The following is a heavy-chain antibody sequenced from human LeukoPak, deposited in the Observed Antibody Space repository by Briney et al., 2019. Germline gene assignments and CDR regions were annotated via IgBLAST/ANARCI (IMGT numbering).Heavy chain of an antibody. J-gene: IGHJ5*02. CDR3: AKGDDYGANTRLPKFNWFDP. V-gene: IGHV3-30*02. CDR1: GFTFSSYA. D-gene: IGHD4-23*01. Sequence: PGGSLRLSCAASGFTFSSYAMHWVRQAPGKGLEWVAFIRYDGNNKNYADSAKGRFTISRDNSKDTLYLQMNSLRAGDTAVYYCAKGDDYGANTRLPKFNWFDPWGQGTLVTVSS. CDR2: IRYDGNNK.